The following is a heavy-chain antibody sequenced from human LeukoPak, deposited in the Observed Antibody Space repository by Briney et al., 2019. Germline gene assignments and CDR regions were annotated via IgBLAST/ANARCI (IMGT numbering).Heavy chain of an antibody. D-gene: IGHD5-18*01. Sequence: GGSLRLSCAASGFTFSNAWIYWVRQAPGKGLEWVGRIKSKTDGGTTDYAAPVKGRFTISRDDSKNTLYLQMNSLKTEDTAVYYCTRDGRYSYGWMYYFDYWGQGTLVTVSS. CDR1: GFTFSNAW. J-gene: IGHJ4*02. V-gene: IGHV3-15*01. CDR3: TRDGRYSYGWMYYFDY. CDR2: IKSKTDGGTT.